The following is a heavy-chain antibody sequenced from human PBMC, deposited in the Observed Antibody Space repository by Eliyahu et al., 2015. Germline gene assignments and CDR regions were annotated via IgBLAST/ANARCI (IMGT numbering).Heavy chain of an antibody. J-gene: IGHJ3*02. CDR1: GYTFTSYA. CDR2: INAGNGNT. V-gene: IGHV1-3*01. Sequence: QVQLVQSGAEVKKPGASVKVSCKASGYTFTSYAMHWVRQAPGQRLEWMGWINAGNGNTKYSQKFQGRVTITRDTSASTAYMELSSLRSEDTAVYYCARLRVPAAIFSPYDLGGDAFDIWGQGTMVTVFS. D-gene: IGHD2-2*02. CDR3: ARLRVPAAIFSPYDLGGDAFDI.